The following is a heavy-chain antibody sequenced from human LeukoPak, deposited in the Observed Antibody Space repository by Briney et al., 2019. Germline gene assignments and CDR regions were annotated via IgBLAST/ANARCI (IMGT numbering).Heavy chain of an antibody. CDR3: ARGGRWLQLGEGVSFDY. D-gene: IGHD5-24*01. CDR2: ISAYNGNT. V-gene: IGHV1-18*01. CDR1: GYTFTSYG. J-gene: IGHJ4*02. Sequence: ASVKVSCKASGYTFTSYGISWVRQAPGQGLEWMRWISAYNGNTNYAQKLQGRVTMTTDTSTSTAYMELRSLRSDDTAVYYCARGGRWLQLGEGVSFDYWGQGTLVTVSS.